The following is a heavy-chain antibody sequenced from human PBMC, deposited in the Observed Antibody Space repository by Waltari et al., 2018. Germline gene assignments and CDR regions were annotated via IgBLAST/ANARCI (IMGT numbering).Heavy chain of an antibody. CDR3: ARGVRYTAF. V-gene: IGHV4-34*01. CDR1: GGSFSGYY. J-gene: IGHJ4*02. Sequence: QVQLQQWGAGLLKPSETLSLTCAVYGGSFSGYYWSWIRQPPGKGLEWVGEINHSGSTNYNPSRKGRVTISVDTAKNQFSLKLSSVTAADTAVYYCARGVRYTAFWGQGTLVTVSS. D-gene: IGHD5-18*01. CDR2: INHSGST.